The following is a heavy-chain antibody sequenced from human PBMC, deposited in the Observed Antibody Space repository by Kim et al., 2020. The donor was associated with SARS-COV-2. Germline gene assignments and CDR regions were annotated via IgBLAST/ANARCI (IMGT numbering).Heavy chain of an antibody. CDR2: ISSSGSTI. D-gene: IGHD3-22*01. CDR3: ARDRTYYYDSSGH. J-gene: IGHJ4*02. CDR1: GFTFSSYE. Sequence: GGSLRLSCAASGFTFSSYEMNWVRQAPGKGLEWVSYISSSGSTIYYADSVKGRFTISRDNAKNSLYLQMNSLRAEDTAVYYCARDRTYYYDSSGHWGQGTLVTVSS. V-gene: IGHV3-48*03.